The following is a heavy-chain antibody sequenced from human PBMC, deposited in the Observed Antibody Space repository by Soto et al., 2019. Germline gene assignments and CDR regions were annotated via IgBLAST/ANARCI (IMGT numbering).Heavy chain of an antibody. V-gene: IGHV1-69*13. J-gene: IGHJ4*02. D-gene: IGHD3-22*01. CDR1: GGTFSNYG. Sequence: SVKVSCKASGGTFSNYGFSWVRQAPGQGLEWVGGIIPIFGKTHSAQRFQGRVTLTADESTATVYMELSSLRSDDTAMYYCARDFKAYYHDSSGYLDFWGQGTLVTVSS. CDR2: IIPIFGKT. CDR3: ARDFKAYYHDSSGYLDF.